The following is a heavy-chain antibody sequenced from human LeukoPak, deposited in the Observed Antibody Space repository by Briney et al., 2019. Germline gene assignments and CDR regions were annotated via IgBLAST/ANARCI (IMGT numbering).Heavy chain of an antibody. CDR1: GFTFSSYN. CDR3: ARRFWSGYSAFDI. CDR2: ISSSSSTI. J-gene: IGHJ3*02. V-gene: IGHV3-48*01. Sequence: GGSLRLSCAASGFTFSSYNMIWVRQAPGKGLEWVSYISSSSSTIYYADSIKGRFTISRDNAKNSLYLQMNSLRAEDTAVYYCARRFWSGYSAFDIWGQGTMVTVSS. D-gene: IGHD3-3*01.